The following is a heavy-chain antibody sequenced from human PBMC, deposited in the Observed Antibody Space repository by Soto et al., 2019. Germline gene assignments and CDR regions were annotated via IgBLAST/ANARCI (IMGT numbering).Heavy chain of an antibody. J-gene: IGHJ4*02. CDR2: ISYDGSNK. V-gene: IGHV3-30-3*01. CDR3: FGIKGNFDY. CDR1: GFTFSSYA. D-gene: IGHD3-10*01. Sequence: GGSLRLSCAASGFTFSSYAMHWVRQAPGKGLEWVAVISYDGSNKYYADSVKGRFTISRDNSKNTLYLQMNSLRAEDTAVYYCFGIKGNFDYWGQGTLVTVSS.